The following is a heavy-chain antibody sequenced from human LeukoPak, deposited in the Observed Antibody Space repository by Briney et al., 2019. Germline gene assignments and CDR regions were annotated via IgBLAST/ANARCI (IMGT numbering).Heavy chain of an antibody. J-gene: IGHJ4*02. CDR3: ARQGYTASHYFLDY. CDR1: SGSINSYY. V-gene: IGHV4-4*07. CDR2: IYTTGNT. D-gene: IGHD3-16*02. Sequence: ASETLSLTCTVSSGSINSYYWGWVRQPAGRGLEWIGRIYTTGNTNYNPSLKSRFTMSVDTSKRQLSLNLRSVTAADTAIYYCARQGYTASHYFLDYWSQGTLVTVSS.